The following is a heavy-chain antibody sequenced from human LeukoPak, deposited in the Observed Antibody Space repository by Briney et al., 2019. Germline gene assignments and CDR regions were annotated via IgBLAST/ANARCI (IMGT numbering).Heavy chain of an antibody. V-gene: IGHV1-2*02. CDR1: GYTFTHYY. D-gene: IGHD2-8*02. CDR3: ARDSYWYDY. J-gene: IGHJ4*02. CDR2: INPNSGST. Sequence: VGAVKVSCKAPGYTFTHYYIHWVRQAPGQGGEWMGWINPNSGSTNDAQKFQGRVTMTTHTSISTGDMELSRLRSDDTAVYYCARDSYWYDYWGQGTLVTVSS.